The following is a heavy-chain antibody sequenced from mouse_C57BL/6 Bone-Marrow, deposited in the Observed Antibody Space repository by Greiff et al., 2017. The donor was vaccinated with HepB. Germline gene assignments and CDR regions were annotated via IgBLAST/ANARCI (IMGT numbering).Heavy chain of an antibody. D-gene: IGHD1-2*01. V-gene: IGHV1-81*01. CDR1: GYTFTSYG. CDR2: IYPRSGNT. CDR3: ARYGHYY. Sequence: QVQLKESGAELVRPGASVKLSCKASGYTFTSYGISWVKQRTGQGLEWIGEIYPRSGNTYYNEKFKGKATLTEDKSSSTAYMELRRLTSEDSAAYFCARYGHYYWGQGTTLTVSS. J-gene: IGHJ2*01.